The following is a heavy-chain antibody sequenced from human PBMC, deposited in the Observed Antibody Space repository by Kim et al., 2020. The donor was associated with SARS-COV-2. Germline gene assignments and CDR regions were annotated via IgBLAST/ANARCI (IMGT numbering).Heavy chain of an antibody. V-gene: IGHV4-34*01. CDR2: VNHRGST. Sequence: SQTLSLTCAVYGGSFSGYYWNWIRQPPGKGLEWIGEVNHRGSTNYNASLSLKSRVTISVDTSMNQFPLKLSSVTAADTAVYYFVRNPRNIIPLVYWGQGT. CDR1: GGSFSGYY. D-gene: IGHD3-10*01. J-gene: IGHJ4*02. CDR3: VRNPRNIIPLVY.